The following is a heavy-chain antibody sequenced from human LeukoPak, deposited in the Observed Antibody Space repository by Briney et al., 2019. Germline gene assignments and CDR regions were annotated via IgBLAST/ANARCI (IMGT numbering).Heavy chain of an antibody. CDR3: ARTKALRYYYGSGSYEDY. Sequence: PGGSLRPSCAASGFTFSSYSMNWVRQAPGKGLEWVSYISSSGSTIYYADSVKGRFTISRDNAKNSLYLQMNSLRAEDTAVYYCARTKALRYYYGSGSYEDYWGQGTLVTVSS. CDR1: GFTFSSYS. V-gene: IGHV3-48*04. D-gene: IGHD3-10*01. CDR2: ISSSGSTI. J-gene: IGHJ4*02.